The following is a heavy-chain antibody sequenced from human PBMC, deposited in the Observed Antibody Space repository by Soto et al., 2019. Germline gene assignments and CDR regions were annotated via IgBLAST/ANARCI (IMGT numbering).Heavy chain of an antibody. CDR2: LNGAGGST. J-gene: IGHJ6*02. Sequence: PVGSVRLSCLASGFTFSDYAMTWVRHVPGRGLEWVSSLNGAGGSTYYADSVRGRFTISRDNSQNTLFLQMNRLTVDDTAIYYCAAPRDEYGSGISWFTYGMDVWGQGTTVTVSS. D-gene: IGHD3-10*01. CDR1: GFTFSDYA. V-gene: IGHV3-23*01. CDR3: AAPRDEYGSGISWFTYGMDV.